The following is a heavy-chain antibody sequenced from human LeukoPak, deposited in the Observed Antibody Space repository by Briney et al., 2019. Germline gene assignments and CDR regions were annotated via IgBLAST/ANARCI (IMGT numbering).Heavy chain of an antibody. CDR3: AKIPGTVPY. D-gene: IGHD1-1*01. CDR2: ISYDGSNK. Sequence: QSGGSLRLSCAASGFTFSSYGMHWVRQAPGKGLEWVAVISYDGSNKYYADSVKGRFTISRDNSKNTLYLQMNSLRAEDTAVYYCAKIPGTVPYWGQGTLVTVSS. CDR1: GFTFSSYG. J-gene: IGHJ4*02. V-gene: IGHV3-30*18.